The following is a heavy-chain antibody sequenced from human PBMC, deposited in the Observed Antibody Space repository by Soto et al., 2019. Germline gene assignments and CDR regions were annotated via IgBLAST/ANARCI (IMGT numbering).Heavy chain of an antibody. CDR2: INSDGNST. V-gene: IGHV3-74*01. CDR1: GFTFSPFW. J-gene: IGHJ4*02. Sequence: EVQLVESGGGLVQPGGSLRLSCAASGFTFSPFWMHWVRQVPGKGPVWVSRINSDGNSTSYADSVKGRFTISRDSAKNTLYLPMNSLSAEDTEVYYCARASNHFDYWGQGTLVTVSS. CDR3: ARASNHFDY. D-gene: IGHD4-4*01.